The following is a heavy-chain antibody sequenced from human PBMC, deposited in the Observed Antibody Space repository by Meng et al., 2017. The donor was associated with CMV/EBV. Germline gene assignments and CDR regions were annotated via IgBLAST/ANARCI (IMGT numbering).Heavy chain of an antibody. Sequence: SVKVSCKASGGTFSSYAISWVRQAPGQGLEWMGGIIPIFGTANYAQQFQGRVTITTDESTSTAYMELSSLRSEDTAVYYCAFSDCSSTSCWFDYWGQGTLVTVSS. CDR1: GGTFSSYA. CDR3: AFSDCSSTSCWFDY. D-gene: IGHD2-2*01. J-gene: IGHJ4*02. CDR2: IIPIFGTA. V-gene: IGHV1-69*05.